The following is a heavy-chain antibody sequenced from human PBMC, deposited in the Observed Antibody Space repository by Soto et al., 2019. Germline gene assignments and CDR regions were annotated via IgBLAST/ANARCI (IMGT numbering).Heavy chain of an antibody. D-gene: IGHD1-26*01. V-gene: IGHV4-59*01. J-gene: IGHJ1*01. CDR1: GGSISSYY. CDR2: IYYSGST. CDR3: ARGSGSYYVEYFQH. Sequence: SETLSLTCTVSGGSISSYYWSWIRQPPGKGLEWIGYIYYSGSTNYNPSLKSRVTISVDTSKNQFSLKLSSVTAADTAVYYCARGSGSYYVEYFQHWGQGTLVTVS.